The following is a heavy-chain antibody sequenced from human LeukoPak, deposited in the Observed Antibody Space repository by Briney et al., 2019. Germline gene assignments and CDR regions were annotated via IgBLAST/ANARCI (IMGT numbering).Heavy chain of an antibody. D-gene: IGHD6-19*01. J-gene: IGHJ4*02. CDR3: ARGSSSGFELDY. CDR2: IYSTGST. Sequence: GGSLRLSCAASGFTVSSNCMSRVRQSPGKGLEWVSVIYSTGSTYYAASVKGRFTISRDNSKSTLYLQMNSLRGEDTAVYYCARGSSSGFELDYWGQGTLVTVSS. CDR1: GFTVSSNC. V-gene: IGHV3-53*01.